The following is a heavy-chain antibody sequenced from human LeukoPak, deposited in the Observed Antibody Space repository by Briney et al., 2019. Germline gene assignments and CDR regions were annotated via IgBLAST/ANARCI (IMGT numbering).Heavy chain of an antibody. CDR2: IYSGST. Sequence: SETLSLTCTVSGGSISSDGYYWSWIRQHPGKGLEWIGYIYSGSTYYNPSLKSRVTISVDTSKNQFSLKLSSVTAADTAVYYCARWPLDYYGSGIDYYGMDVWGQGTTVTVSS. V-gene: IGHV4-31*03. D-gene: IGHD3-10*01. CDR1: GGSISSDGYY. J-gene: IGHJ6*02. CDR3: ARWPLDYYGSGIDYYGMDV.